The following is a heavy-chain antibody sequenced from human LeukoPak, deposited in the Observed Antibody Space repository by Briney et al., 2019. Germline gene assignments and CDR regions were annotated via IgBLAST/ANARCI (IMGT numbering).Heavy chain of an antibody. J-gene: IGHJ5*01. CDR2: IRYDGGNK. Sequence: GGSLRLSCAASGFTFSSYGMHWVRQAPGKGLEWVAFIRYDGGNKYYADSVKGRFTISRDNSKNTLYLHVNSLRAEDTAVYYCARPYSISWELDSWGQGTLVTVSS. D-gene: IGHD6-13*01. CDR1: GFTFSSYG. CDR3: ARPYSISWELDS. V-gene: IGHV3-30*02.